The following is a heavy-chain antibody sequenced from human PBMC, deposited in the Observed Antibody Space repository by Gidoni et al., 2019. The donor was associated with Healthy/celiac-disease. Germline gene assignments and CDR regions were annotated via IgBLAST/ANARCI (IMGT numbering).Heavy chain of an antibody. CDR1: GFTFSSYG. J-gene: IGHJ4*02. Sequence: QVQLVESGGGVVQPGRSLRLSCAASGFTFSSYGMHWVRQAPGKGLEWGAVIWYDGSNKYYADSVKGRFTISRDNSKNTLYLQMNSLRAEDTAVYYCARDGGDGYNKNYFDYWGQGTLVTVSS. V-gene: IGHV3-33*01. CDR2: IWYDGSNK. CDR3: ARDGGDGYNKNYFDY. D-gene: IGHD3-16*01.